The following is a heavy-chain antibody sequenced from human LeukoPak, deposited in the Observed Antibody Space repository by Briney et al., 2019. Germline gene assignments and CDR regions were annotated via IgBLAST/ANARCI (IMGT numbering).Heavy chain of an antibody. Sequence: SETLSLTCTVSGGSISSGSYYWSWIRQPPGKGLEWIGYIYYSGSTNYNPSLKSRVTISVDTSKNQFSLKLSSVTAADTAVYYCARDLYDFWSGYEIDYWGQGTLVTVSS. D-gene: IGHD3-3*01. J-gene: IGHJ4*02. CDR3: ARDLYDFWSGYEIDY. CDR2: IYYSGST. V-gene: IGHV4-61*01. CDR1: GGSISSGSYY.